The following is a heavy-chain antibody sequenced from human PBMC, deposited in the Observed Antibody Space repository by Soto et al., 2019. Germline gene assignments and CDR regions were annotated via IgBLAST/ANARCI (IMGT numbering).Heavy chain of an antibody. Sequence: SETLSLTCAISGDSVSSNSAAWNWIRQSPSRGLEWLGRTYYRSKWYNDYAVSVKSRITINPDTSKNQFSLQLNSVTPEDTAVYYCARCYYDSSGLGYYYGMDVWGQGTTVTVSS. J-gene: IGHJ6*02. CDR3: ARCYYDSSGLGYYYGMDV. D-gene: IGHD3-22*01. CDR2: TYYRSKWYN. CDR1: GDSVSSNSAA. V-gene: IGHV6-1*01.